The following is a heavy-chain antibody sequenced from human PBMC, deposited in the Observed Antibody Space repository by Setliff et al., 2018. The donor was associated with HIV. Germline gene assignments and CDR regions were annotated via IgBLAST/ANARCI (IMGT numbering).Heavy chain of an antibody. CDR2: IIPLFGTT. Sequence: SVKVSCKASGGTFNNYAISWVRQAPGQGLEWVGGIIPLFGTTNYALKFQGRVTMTANESTNTVHMELSSLRSEDTAVYYCARVSGLSGELLYFDYWGLGTLVTVSS. CDR1: GGTFNNYA. V-gene: IGHV1-69*13. J-gene: IGHJ4*02. CDR3: ARVSGLSGELLYFDY. D-gene: IGHD1-26*01.